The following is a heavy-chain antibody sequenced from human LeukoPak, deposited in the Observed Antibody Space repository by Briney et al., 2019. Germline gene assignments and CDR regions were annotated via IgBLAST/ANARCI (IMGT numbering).Heavy chain of an antibody. V-gene: IGHV3-30-3*01. Sequence: PGRSLRLSCAASGFTFSSYAMRWVRQAPGKGLEWVAVISYDGSNKYYADSVKGRFTISRDNSKNTLYLQMNSLRAEDTAVYYCAKELTAAPFFDYWGQGTLVTVSS. CDR3: AKELTAAPFFDY. J-gene: IGHJ4*02. CDR1: GFTFSSYA. CDR2: ISYDGSNK. D-gene: IGHD6-6*01.